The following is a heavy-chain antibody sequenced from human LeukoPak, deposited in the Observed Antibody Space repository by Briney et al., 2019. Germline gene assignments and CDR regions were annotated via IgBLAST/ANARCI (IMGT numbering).Heavy chain of an antibody. CDR2: INPNSGGT. Sequence: ASVKVSCKASGYTFTGYYMHWVRQAPGQGLEWMGWINPNSGGTNYAQKFQGRVTITRDTSISTAYMELSRLRSDDTAVYDCARGERYYDSSGYYHAFGNDAFDIWGQGTMVTVSS. CDR3: ARGERYYDSSGYYHAFGNDAFDI. J-gene: IGHJ3*02. D-gene: IGHD3-22*01. CDR1: GYTFTGYY. V-gene: IGHV1-2*02.